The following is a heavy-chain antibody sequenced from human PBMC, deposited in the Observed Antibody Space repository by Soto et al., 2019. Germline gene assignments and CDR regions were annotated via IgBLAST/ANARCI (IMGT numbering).Heavy chain of an antibody. CDR3: ARHFSAAFDI. CDR1: CDSVRRGSYY. Sequence: SETLSLTCSVSCDSVRRGSYYWSWIRQHPGKGLEWIGYIYYSGSTYYNPSLKSRVTISVDTSKNQFSLKLSSVTAADTAVYYCARHFSAAFDIWGQGTMVT. D-gene: IGHD1-26*01. CDR2: IYYSGST. V-gene: IGHV4-39*01. J-gene: IGHJ3*02.